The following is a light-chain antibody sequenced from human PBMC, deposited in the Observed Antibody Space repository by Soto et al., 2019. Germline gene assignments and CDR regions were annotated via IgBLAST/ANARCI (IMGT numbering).Light chain of an antibody. J-gene: IGLJ1*01. CDR2: GNT. Sequence: QSALTQPPSVSGAPGQRVTIFCTGSSSNIGAGFDVHWYQQLPGEAPKLLIYGNTNRPSGVPDRFSGSKSGTSASLAITGLQVEDAADYYCQSFDSSLSGYVFGTGTKVTVL. CDR3: QSFDSSLSGYV. CDR1: SSNIGAGFD. V-gene: IGLV1-40*01.